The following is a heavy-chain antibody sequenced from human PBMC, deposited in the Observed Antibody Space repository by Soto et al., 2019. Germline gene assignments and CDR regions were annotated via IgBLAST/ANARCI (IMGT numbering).Heavy chain of an antibody. CDR3: VKPFYYSYDAFDI. V-gene: IGHV3-64D*06. Sequence: GGSLRLSCSASGFTFSSYAMHCVRQAPGKGLEYVSAISSNGGSTYYADSVKGRFTISRDNSKNTLYLQMSSLRAEDTAVYYCVKPFYYSYDAFDIWGQGTMVTVSS. CDR2: ISSNGGST. CDR1: GFTFSSYA. D-gene: IGHD5-18*01. J-gene: IGHJ3*02.